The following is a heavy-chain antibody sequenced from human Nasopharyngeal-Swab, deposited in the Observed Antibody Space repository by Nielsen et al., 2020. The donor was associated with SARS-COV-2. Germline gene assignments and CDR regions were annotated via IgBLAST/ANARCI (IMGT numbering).Heavy chain of an antibody. D-gene: IGHD5/OR15-5a*01. CDR2: IKSKTDGGTT. J-gene: IGHJ4*02. Sequence: GSLKISCAASGFTFSNAWMSWVRQAPGKGLEWVGRIKSKTDGGTTDYAAPVKGRFTISRDDSKNTLYLQMNSLKTEDTAVYYCTTQRLGSTLYYFDYWGQGTLVTVSS. V-gene: IGHV3-15*01. CDR3: TTQRLGSTLYYFDY. CDR1: GFTFSNAW.